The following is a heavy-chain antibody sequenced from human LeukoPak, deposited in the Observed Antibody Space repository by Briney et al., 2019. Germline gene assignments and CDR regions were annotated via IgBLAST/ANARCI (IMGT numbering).Heavy chain of an antibody. D-gene: IGHD3-22*01. J-gene: IGHJ4*02. Sequence: MSSETLSLTCTVSGYSISSGYYWGWIRQPPGKGLEWIGSIYHSGSTYYNPSLKSRVTISVDTSKNQFSLKLSSVTAADTAVYYCARERGQWDYYDSSGYYFDYWGQGTLVTVSS. V-gene: IGHV4-38-2*02. CDR2: IYHSGST. CDR1: GYSISSGYY. CDR3: ARERGQWDYYDSSGYYFDY.